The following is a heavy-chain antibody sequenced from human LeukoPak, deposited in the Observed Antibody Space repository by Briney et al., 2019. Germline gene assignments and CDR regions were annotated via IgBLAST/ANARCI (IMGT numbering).Heavy chain of an antibody. D-gene: IGHD5-18*01. CDR1: GFTFSRYW. CDR2: IGGDGRTT. Sequence: GGSLRLSCAASGFTFSRYWMQWVRQAPGKGLVWVSRIGGDGRTTIYADSVKGRFTISRDNAKNTLFLQMNSLRAEDTAVYYCTRGGGYTYGSLDYWGQGTLVTASS. V-gene: IGHV3-74*01. CDR3: TRGGGYTYGSLDY. J-gene: IGHJ4*02.